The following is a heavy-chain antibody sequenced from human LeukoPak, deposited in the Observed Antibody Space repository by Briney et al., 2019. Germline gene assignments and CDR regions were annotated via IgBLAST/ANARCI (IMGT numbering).Heavy chain of an antibody. J-gene: IGHJ4*02. V-gene: IGHV4-30-2*01. CDR2: IYHSGST. D-gene: IGHD6-13*01. CDR3: ARERTDTGIAAAGTWGFDY. Sequence: SETLSLTCTVSGGSIGSGGYYWSWIRQPPGKGLEWIGYIYHSGSTYYNPSLKSRVTISVDRSKNQFSLKLSSVTAADTAVYYCARERTDTGIAAAGTWGFDYWGQGTLVTVSS. CDR1: GGSIGSGGYY.